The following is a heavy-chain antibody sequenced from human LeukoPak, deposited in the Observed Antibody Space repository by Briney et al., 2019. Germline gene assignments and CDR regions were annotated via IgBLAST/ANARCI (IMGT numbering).Heavy chain of an antibody. CDR3: ARDTYCSGGTCQSDYFDY. J-gene: IGHJ4*02. CDR2: ISTYNGNT. CDR1: GYTFNSYV. V-gene: IGHV1-18*01. D-gene: IGHD2-15*01. Sequence: ASVTVSCKASGYTFNSYVISWVRQAPGQGLEWMGWISTYNGNTNYAQNLQGRVTMTTDTSTSTAYMELRSLRSDDTAVYYCARDTYCSGGTCQSDYFDYWGQGTLVTVSS.